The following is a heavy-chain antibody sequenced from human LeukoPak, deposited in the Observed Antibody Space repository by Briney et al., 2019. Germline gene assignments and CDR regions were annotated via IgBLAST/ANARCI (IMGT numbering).Heavy chain of an antibody. CDR1: GFTFSSYW. Sequence: GGFLRLSCAASGFTFSSYWMHWVRQAPGKGLVWVSRINSDGSSTSYADSVKGRFTISRDNAKNTLYLQMNSLRAEDTAVYYCAKDRYYYDSSGYYYFDCWGQGTLVTVSS. CDR2: INSDGSST. V-gene: IGHV3-74*01. J-gene: IGHJ4*02. D-gene: IGHD3-22*01. CDR3: AKDRYYYDSSGYYYFDC.